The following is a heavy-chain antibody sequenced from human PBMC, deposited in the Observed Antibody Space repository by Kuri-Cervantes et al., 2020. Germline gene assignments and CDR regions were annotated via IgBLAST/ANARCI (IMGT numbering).Heavy chain of an antibody. V-gene: IGHV4-39*01. CDR2: NYYSGST. CDR3: ARHWNRNNGGAFDI. J-gene: IGHJ3*02. D-gene: IGHD1-14*01. Sequence: SETLSLTCTVSGGSISSSSYYWGWIRQPPGKGLEWIGSNYYSGSTYYNPSLKSLVTISVDTSKNQFSLKLSSVTAADTAVYYCARHWNRNNGGAFDIWGQGTMVTVSS. CDR1: GGSISSSSYY.